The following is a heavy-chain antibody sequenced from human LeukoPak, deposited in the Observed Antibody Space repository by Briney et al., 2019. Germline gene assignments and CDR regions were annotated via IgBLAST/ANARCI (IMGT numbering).Heavy chain of an antibody. CDR1: GYSFTNHW. J-gene: IGHJ2*01. CDR2: IYPGDSDT. CDR3: ARRAFYSTDWYFDL. Sequence: GESLKISCKGSGYSFTNHWIGWVRQTPGKGLEYMGIIYPGDSDTRYSPSFQGQVTISADKSISTAYLQWSSLKASDTAMYYCARRAFYSTDWYFDLWGRGTLVTVSS. V-gene: IGHV5-51*01. D-gene: IGHD2-2*01.